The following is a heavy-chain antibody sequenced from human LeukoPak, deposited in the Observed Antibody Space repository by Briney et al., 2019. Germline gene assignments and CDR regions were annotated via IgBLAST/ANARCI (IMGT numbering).Heavy chain of an antibody. CDR3: ARAGVSYWDYHMDV. CDR1: GYSFTTHW. D-gene: IGHD1-26*01. CDR2: IYPRDSDT. Sequence: GESLKISCKASGYSFTTHWIGWVRQMPGKDLEWMGIIYPRDSDTRYSPSFQGQVTISADKSISTAYLQWSSLKASDSAIYYCARAGVSYWDYHMDVWGKGTTVTVSS. V-gene: IGHV5-51*01. J-gene: IGHJ6*03.